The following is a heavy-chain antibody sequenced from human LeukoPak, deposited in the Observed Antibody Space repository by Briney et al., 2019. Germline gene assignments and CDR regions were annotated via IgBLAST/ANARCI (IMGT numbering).Heavy chain of an antibody. CDR2: INHSGST. CDR3: AREVDAAAAYNWFDP. Sequence: PSETLSLTCGVYGGSFSGYYWSWLRQPPGKGLEWIGEINHSGSTNYNSSLKSRVTISVDTSKNQFSLKLSSVTAEDTAVYYCAREVDAAAAYNWFDPWGQGTLVTVSS. D-gene: IGHD2-2*01. J-gene: IGHJ5*02. CDR1: GGSFSGYY. V-gene: IGHV4-34*01.